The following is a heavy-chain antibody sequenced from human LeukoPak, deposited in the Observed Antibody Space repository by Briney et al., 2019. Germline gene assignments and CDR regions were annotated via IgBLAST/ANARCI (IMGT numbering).Heavy chain of an antibody. CDR3: ARLYGSAFDY. CDR1: GYTFTGYY. D-gene: IGHD4-17*01. V-gene: IGHV1-2*02. Sequence: GASVKVSCKASGYTFTGYYIHWVRQAPGQGLEWMTWMHPNSGDTNYAQKFQGRVTMTWDTSKNQFSLKLSSVTAADTAVYYCARLYGSAFDYWGQGTLVTVSS. J-gene: IGHJ4*02. CDR2: MHPNSGDT.